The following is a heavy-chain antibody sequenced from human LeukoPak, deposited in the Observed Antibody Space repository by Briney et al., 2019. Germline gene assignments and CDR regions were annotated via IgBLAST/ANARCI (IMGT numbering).Heavy chain of an antibody. CDR3: AKGHYYGSGSLDY. V-gene: IGHV3-23*01. D-gene: IGHD3-10*01. J-gene: IGHJ4*02. Sequence: GGSLRLSCAASGFTFSSYGMSWVRQAPGKGLEWVSAISGRDGSTYYADSVKGRFTISRDNSKNTLYVQMNSLRAEDTAVYYCAKGHYYGSGSLDYWGQGTLVTVSS. CDR1: GFTFSSYG. CDR2: ISGRDGST.